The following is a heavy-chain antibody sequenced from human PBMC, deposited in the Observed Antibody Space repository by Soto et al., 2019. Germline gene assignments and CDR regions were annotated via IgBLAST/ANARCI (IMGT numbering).Heavy chain of an antibody. Sequence: QVQLQQWGAGLLKASETLSLTCVVSGGSFSGYFWTWIRQSPGRGLEWIGEISHSGSRNYNPAFQSRVIISVDSSKNHVSLKLSSVTAADSATYSCARGLAYDRPITVAEPFDSWGQGTLVTVSS. CDR3: ARGLAYDRPITVAEPFDS. D-gene: IGHD6-19*01. CDR1: GGSFSGYF. V-gene: IGHV4-34*02. CDR2: ISHSGSR. J-gene: IGHJ4*02.